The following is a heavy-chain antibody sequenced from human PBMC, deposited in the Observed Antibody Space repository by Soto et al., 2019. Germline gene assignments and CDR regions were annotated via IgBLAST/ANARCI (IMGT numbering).Heavy chain of an antibody. V-gene: IGHV1-46*01. D-gene: IGHD5-12*01. CDR2: INPSGGST. J-gene: IGHJ6*02. CDR3: ARAGPSSGSYYYYYGMDV. CDR1: GYTFTSYY. Sequence: ASVKVSCKASGYTFTSYYMHWVRQAPGQGLEWMGIINPSGGSTSYAQEFQGRVTMTRDTSTSTVYMELSSLRSEDTAVYYCARAGPSSGSYYYYYGMDVWGQGTTVTVSS.